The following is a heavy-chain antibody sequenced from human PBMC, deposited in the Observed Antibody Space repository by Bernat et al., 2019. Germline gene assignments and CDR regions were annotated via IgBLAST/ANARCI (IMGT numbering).Heavy chain of an antibody. D-gene: IGHD6-19*01. J-gene: IGHJ5*02. Sequence: QITLKESGPTLVKPTETLTLTCTFSGFSLSTSGVGVGWIRQPPGKALEWLALIYWDDDKRYNPSLKSRLTIIKDTSRNQVVLIMTNMDPVDTATYFCARRLGGTADRWYSWFDPWGQGILVTVSS. V-gene: IGHV2-5*02. CDR1: GFSLSTSGVG. CDR3: ARRLGGTADRWYSWFDP. CDR2: IYWDDDK.